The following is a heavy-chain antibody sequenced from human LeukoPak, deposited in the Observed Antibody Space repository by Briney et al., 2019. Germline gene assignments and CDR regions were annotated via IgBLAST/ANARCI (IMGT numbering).Heavy chain of an antibody. D-gene: IGHD6-13*01. CDR3: ARSRRTAAAGMNPFDY. J-gene: IGHJ4*02. CDR2: ISSSSLTI. Sequence: GGSLRLSCAVSGFTFSDYCMNWIRQAPGKGLEWVSYISSSSLTIYYADSVKGRFTISRDNAKDSLYLQMNSLRAEDTAVYYCARSRRTAAAGMNPFDYWGQGTLVTVSS. V-gene: IGHV3-11*01. CDR1: GFTFSDYC.